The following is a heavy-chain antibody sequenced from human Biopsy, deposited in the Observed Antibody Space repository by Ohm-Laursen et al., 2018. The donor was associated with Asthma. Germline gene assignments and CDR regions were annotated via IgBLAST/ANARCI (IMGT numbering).Heavy chain of an antibody. V-gene: IGHV1-3*04. D-gene: IGHD3-9*01. CDR2: VNTGNGDT. CDR1: GYNFISFA. J-gene: IGHJ3*01. Sequence: ASVEVSCKTSGYNFISFAIHWVRQAPGQRLEWMGWVNTGNGDTKYSQKFQGRVTITRDTSASTAYMELRSLRSEDTATYYCARTYYDFLTGQVKDVFGVWGQGTMVTVSS. CDR3: ARTYYDFLTGQVKDVFGV.